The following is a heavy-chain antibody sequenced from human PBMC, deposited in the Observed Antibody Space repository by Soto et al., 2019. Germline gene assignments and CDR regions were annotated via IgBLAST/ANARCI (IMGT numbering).Heavy chain of an antibody. CDR1: GGSISSSSYY. D-gene: IGHD3-22*01. CDR3: ARHVGGSGYQPLYYFDY. CDR2: IYYSGST. Sequence: ASETLSLTCTVSGGSISSSSYYWGWIRQPPGKGLEWIGSIYYSGSTYYNPSLKSRVTISVDTSKNQFSLKLSSVTAADTAVYYCARHVGGSGYQPLYYFDYWGQGTLVTVSS. J-gene: IGHJ4*02. V-gene: IGHV4-39*01.